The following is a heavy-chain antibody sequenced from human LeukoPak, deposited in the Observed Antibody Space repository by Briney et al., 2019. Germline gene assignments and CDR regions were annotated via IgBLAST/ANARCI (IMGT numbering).Heavy chain of an antibody. Sequence: ASVTVSCKASGGTFSSYAISWVRQAPGQGLEWMGGIIPIFGTANYAQKFQGRVTITADESTSIAYMELSSLRSEDTAVYYCARMVYAIPNYYYGMDVWGQGTTVTVSS. CDR3: ARMVYAIPNYYYGMDV. V-gene: IGHV1-69*13. CDR2: IIPIFGTA. D-gene: IGHD2-8*01. CDR1: GGTFSSYA. J-gene: IGHJ6*02.